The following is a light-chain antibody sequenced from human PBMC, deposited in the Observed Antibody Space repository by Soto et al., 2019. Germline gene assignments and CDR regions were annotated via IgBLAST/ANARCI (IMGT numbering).Light chain of an antibody. CDR1: QTITRS. J-gene: IGKJ4*01. CDR3: QQYDRYSVT. CDR2: DAS. V-gene: IGKV1-5*01. Sequence: DIQMTQSPSTLSASVGDRVTITCRASQTITRSLAWYQHKPGRAPKVLMYDASTLESGVPSRFSGSGSGTEFTLTISSLQSDDFATYYCQQYDRYSVTFGGGTKVEI.